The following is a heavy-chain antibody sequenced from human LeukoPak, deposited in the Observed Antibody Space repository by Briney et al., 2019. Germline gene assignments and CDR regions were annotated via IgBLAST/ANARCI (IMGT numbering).Heavy chain of an antibody. D-gene: IGHD1-26*01. CDR1: EFTFSSSA. J-gene: IGHJ4*02. CDR3: TMGGQPYYFDY. V-gene: IGHV3-23*01. Sequence: GASLRLSCAASEFTFSSSAMSWVRQAPGKGLEWVSGISGSGGSTYYADSVKGRFTISRDNSKNTLYLQMNSLRAEDTALYYCTMGGQPYYFDYWGQGTLVTVSS. CDR2: ISGSGGST.